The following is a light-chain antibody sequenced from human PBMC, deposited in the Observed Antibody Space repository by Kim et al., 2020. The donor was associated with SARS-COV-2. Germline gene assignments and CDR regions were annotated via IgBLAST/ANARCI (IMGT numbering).Light chain of an antibody. CDR2: GAS. V-gene: IGKV3-20*01. Sequence: SPGERGTLSCRASQSVTSNFLAWYQHKPGQAPRLLIYGASSRATGIPDRFSGSGSGTDFTLTISRLEPEDFAVYYCQQYAHSPITFGQGTRLEIK. CDR1: QSVTSNF. J-gene: IGKJ5*01. CDR3: QQYAHSPIT.